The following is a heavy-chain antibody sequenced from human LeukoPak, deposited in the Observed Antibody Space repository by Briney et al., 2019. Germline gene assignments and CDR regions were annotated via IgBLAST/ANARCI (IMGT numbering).Heavy chain of an antibody. CDR2: ISGSGGST. CDR1: GFTFISYA. Sequence: GSLRLSCAASGFTFISYAMSWVRQAPGKGLEWVSAISGSGGSTYYADSVKGRFTISRDNSKNTLYLQMNSLRAEDTAVYYCARSSIAALSIFDYWGQGTLVTVSS. V-gene: IGHV3-23*01. CDR3: ARSSIAALSIFDY. J-gene: IGHJ4*02. D-gene: IGHD6-6*01.